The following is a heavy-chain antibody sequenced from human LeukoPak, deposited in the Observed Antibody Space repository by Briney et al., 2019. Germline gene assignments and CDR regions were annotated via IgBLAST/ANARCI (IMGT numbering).Heavy chain of an antibody. V-gene: IGHV4-59*11. CDR3: ATSSGGTTVLPSA. CDR1: NGSISGHY. Sequence: SETLSLTCYVSNGSISGHYWYWIRQPPGKGLEWIGYIYYSGSTKYNPSLKSRVSMSVDTSKNQFSLKMSSVTAADTALYFCATSSGGTTVLPSAWGQGTLVTVSS. CDR2: IYYSGST. D-gene: IGHD2-15*01. J-gene: IGHJ5*02.